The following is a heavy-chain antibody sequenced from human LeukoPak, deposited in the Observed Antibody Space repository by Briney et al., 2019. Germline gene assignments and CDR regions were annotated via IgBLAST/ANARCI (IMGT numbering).Heavy chain of an antibody. V-gene: IGHV4-4*02. CDR2: INHSGST. Sequence: PSGTLSLTCAVSGGSISSSNWWSWVRQPPGRGLEWIGEINHSGSTNYNPSLKSRVTISVDTSKNQFSLKLSSVTAADTAVYYCARGKRWFIDYWGQGTLVTVSS. D-gene: IGHD2-15*01. CDR1: GGSISSSNW. CDR3: ARGKRWFIDY. J-gene: IGHJ4*02.